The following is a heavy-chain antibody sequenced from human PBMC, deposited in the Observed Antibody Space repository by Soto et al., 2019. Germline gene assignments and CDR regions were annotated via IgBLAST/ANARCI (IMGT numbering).Heavy chain of an antibody. CDR1: GYTFTSYG. J-gene: IGHJ5*02. V-gene: IGHV1-18*01. CDR2: ISVYNGKT. Sequence: ASVKVSCKASGYTFTSYGISWVRQAPGQGLEWMGWISVYNGKTNYAQKLQGRVTMTTDTSTSTAYMELRSLRSDDTAVFYFARTNGMSFDWLFLSWFDPWGKGTLVTVSS. CDR3: ARTNGMSFDWLFLSWFDP. D-gene: IGHD3-9*01.